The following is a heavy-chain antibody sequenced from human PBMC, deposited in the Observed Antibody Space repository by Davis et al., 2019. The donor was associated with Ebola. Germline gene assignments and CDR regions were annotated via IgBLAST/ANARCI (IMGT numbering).Heavy chain of an antibody. V-gene: IGHV1-69*04. CDR3: ARDLGTAMATE. J-gene: IGHJ4*02. CDR1: AGTFSTYA. D-gene: IGHD5-18*01. CDR2: IIPMLGIP. Sequence: SVQVSFKASAGTFSTYAIDWVRQPPGQGREWMGRIIPMLGIPNHAQRFQGRITTTADKSTSTAFMELSSLRTEDTAMYYCARDLGTAMATEWGQGTLVTVSS.